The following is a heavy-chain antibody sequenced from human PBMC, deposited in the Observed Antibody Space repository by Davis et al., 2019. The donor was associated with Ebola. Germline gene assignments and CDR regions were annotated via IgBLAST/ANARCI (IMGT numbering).Heavy chain of an antibody. CDR2: TRNKANSYTT. CDR1: GFTFSDHY. CDR3: ARGPRGGSGDFDY. V-gene: IGHV3-72*01. D-gene: IGHD3-10*01. J-gene: IGHJ4*02. Sequence: GESLKISCAASGFTFSDHYMDWVRQAPGKGLEWVGRTRNKANSYTTEYAASVKGRFSISRDDSKNSLYLQMNSLKTEDTAVYYCARGPRGGSGDFDYWGQGTLVTVSS.